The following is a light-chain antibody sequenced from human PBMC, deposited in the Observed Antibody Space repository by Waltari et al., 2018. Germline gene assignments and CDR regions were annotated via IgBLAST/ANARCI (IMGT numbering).Light chain of an antibody. CDR3: QHYGTSPRAT. V-gene: IGKV3-20*01. CDR1: QTVTSDY. CDR2: AVS. Sequence: DIVLTQAPGPLSLSRGERATLSCRASQTVTSDYLAWYQKKPGQPPRLLIYAVSTRATGIPDRFSGSGSGTDFSLTISRLEPEDFAVYYCQHYGTSPRATFGPGTRVDVK. J-gene: IGKJ3*01.